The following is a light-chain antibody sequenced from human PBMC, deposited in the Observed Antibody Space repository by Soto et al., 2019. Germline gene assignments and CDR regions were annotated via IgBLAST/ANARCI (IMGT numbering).Light chain of an antibody. J-gene: IGLJ1*01. CDR3: SSYTSSSTYV. Sequence: QSARTQPASVSGSPGQSIIISCTGTSSDVGGYNYVSWYQQHPGKAPKLIIYDVSNRPSGVSNRFSGSKSGNTASLTISGLQAEDEADYYCSSYTSSSTYVFGTGTKVTVL. CDR2: DVS. CDR1: SSDVGGYNY. V-gene: IGLV2-14*01.